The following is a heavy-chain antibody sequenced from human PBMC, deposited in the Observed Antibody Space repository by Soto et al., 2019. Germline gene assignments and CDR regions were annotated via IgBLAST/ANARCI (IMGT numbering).Heavy chain of an antibody. Sequence: GGSLRLSCAASGFTFSEYYMTWIRQAPGKGLEWLSYISSSGSTKYYADSVKGRFTVSRDNAKNSLYLQMNSLRAEDTAVYYCWSDPYHYPQAFRGLGTSVTGSS. V-gene: IGHV3-11*01. CDR1: GFTFSEYY. D-gene: IGHD3-10*01. CDR2: ISSSGSTK. J-gene: IGHJ1*01. CDR3: WSDPYHYPQAF.